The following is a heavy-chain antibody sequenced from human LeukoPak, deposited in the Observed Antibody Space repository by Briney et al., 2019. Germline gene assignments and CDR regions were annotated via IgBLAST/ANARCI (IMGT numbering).Heavy chain of an antibody. J-gene: IGHJ6*02. D-gene: IGHD5-12*01. CDR3: ATGGWGYTNPIYGMDV. CDR1: GFTFSSYA. CDR2: ISSNGGST. Sequence: GGSLRLSCSASGFTFSSYAMHWVRQAPGKGLEYVSAISSNGGSTYYADSVKGRFTISRDNSKNTLYLQMSSLRAEDTAVYYCATGGWGYTNPIYGMDVWGQGTTVTVSS. V-gene: IGHV3-64D*06.